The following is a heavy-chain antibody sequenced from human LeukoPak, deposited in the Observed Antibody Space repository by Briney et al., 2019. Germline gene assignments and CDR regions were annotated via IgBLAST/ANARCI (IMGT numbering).Heavy chain of an antibody. CDR2: ISPSGDTT. D-gene: IGHD3-22*01. Sequence: PGGSLRLSCAGSGFTFSFHALSWVRQAPGKGLEWVSSISPSGDTTYYADSVRGRFTISRDDSNNTLSLQMNSLSAEDTALYYCAKRRGHYFDSSGSDSWGQGTLVTVSS. CDR1: GFTFSFHA. V-gene: IGHV3-23*01. J-gene: IGHJ4*02. CDR3: AKRRGHYFDSSGSDS.